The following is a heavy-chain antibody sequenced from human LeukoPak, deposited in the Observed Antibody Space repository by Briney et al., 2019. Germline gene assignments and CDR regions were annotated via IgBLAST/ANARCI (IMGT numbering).Heavy chain of an antibody. CDR1: GGSISSSSYY. CDR2: IYYSGSS. Sequence: PSETLSLTCTVSGGSISSSSYYWGWIRQPPGKGLEWIGSIYYSGSSYYTPSLKSRLTISVDTSNDQFSLKLTSVTAADTAVYYCAASGYSTRWYYYDFWGQGTLVTVSS. V-gene: IGHV4-39*01. D-gene: IGHD2-8*01. CDR3: AASGYSTRWYYYDF. J-gene: IGHJ4*02.